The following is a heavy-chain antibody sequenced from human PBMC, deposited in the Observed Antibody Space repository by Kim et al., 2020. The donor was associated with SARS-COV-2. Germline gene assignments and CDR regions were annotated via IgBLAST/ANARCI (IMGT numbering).Heavy chain of an antibody. CDR2: SDGGSI. J-gene: IGHJ4*02. Sequence: SDGGSISYADSVTGRFTISRDNAKNTLYLQMNSLRAEDTAVYYCARGFDYWGQGTLVTVSS. V-gene: IGHV3-74*01. CDR3: ARGFDY.